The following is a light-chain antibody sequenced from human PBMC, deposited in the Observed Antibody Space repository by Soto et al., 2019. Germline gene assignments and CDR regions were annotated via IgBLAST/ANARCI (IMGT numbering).Light chain of an antibody. Sequence: QSALTQPASVSGSPGQSITISCTGTSSDVGGYNYVSWYQQHPGIAPKLMISEVSNRPSGVSNRFSGSNSGNTASLTISGLQAEDEADYYCSSYTSSSTLVFGGGTKLTVL. V-gene: IGLV2-14*01. CDR3: SSYTSSSTLV. CDR1: SSDVGGYNY. CDR2: EVS. J-gene: IGLJ2*01.